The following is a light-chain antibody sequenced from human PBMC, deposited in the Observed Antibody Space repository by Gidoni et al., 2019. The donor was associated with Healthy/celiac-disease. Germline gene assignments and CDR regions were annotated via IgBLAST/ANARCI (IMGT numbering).Light chain of an antibody. J-gene: IGKJ1*01. V-gene: IGKV1-39*01. Sequence: DIQMTHSTSSLSASVGDRVTITCRASQSISSYLNWYQQKPGKAPKLLIYAASSLQSGVPSRFSGSGSGTDFTLTISSLQPEDFATYYCQQSYSTPPTFGQGTKVEIK. CDR2: AAS. CDR1: QSISSY. CDR3: QQSYSTPPT.